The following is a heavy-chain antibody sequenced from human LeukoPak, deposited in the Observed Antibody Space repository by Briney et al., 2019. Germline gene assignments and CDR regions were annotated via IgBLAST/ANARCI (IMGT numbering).Heavy chain of an antibody. V-gene: IGHV3-33*08. CDR2: IWYDGSDK. Sequence: GGSLRLSCAASGFTFSSHGMHWVRQAPGKGLEGVAVIWYDGSDKYYADSVKGRFTISRDNSKNTLYLQMTSLRADDTAVYYCARDRVLHYFDYWGQGALVTVSS. J-gene: IGHJ4*02. CDR1: GFTFSSHG. D-gene: IGHD3-16*01. CDR3: ARDRVLHYFDY.